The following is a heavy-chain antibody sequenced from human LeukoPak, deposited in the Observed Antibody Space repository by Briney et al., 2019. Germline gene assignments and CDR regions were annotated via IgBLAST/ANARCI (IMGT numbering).Heavy chain of an antibody. CDR3: GREGATVPTQTDD. Sequence: PGGSLRLSCAASGYTFSGYWMQWVRQAPGKGLVWVSRISGDGSSISYADSVKGRFTISRDNSKNTLYLQMNSLRAEDTAVYFCGREGATVPTQTDDWGEGTLATVSS. D-gene: IGHD4/OR15-4a*01. CDR2: ISGDGSSI. CDR1: GYTFSGYW. J-gene: IGHJ4*02. V-gene: IGHV3-74*01.